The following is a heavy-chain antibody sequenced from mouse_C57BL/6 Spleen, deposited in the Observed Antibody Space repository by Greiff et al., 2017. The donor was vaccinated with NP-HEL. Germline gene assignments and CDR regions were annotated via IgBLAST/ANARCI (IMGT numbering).Heavy chain of an antibody. V-gene: IGHV5-4*03. D-gene: IGHD1-1*01. CDR2: ISDGGSYT. Sequence: EVKLMESGGGLVKPGGSLKLSCAASGFTFSSYAMSWVRQTPEKRLEWVATISDGGSYTYYPDNVKGRFTISRDNAKNNLYLQMSHLKSEDTAMYYCARGPYYYGSSWFAYWGQGTLVTVSA. CDR3: ARGPYYYGSSWFAY. J-gene: IGHJ3*01. CDR1: GFTFSSYA.